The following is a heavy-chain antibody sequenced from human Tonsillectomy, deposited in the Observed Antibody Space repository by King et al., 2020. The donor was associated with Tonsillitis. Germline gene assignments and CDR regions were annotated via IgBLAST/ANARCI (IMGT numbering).Heavy chain of an antibody. Sequence: VQLVESGGGLVQPGRSLRLSCTASGITFGDYVMSWFRQAPGKGLEWVGFIRTKAYGGTTEYAASVKGRFTISRDDSKSIAYLQMNSLKTEDTAVYYCTSGRDYYGSTGRYYFDHWGQGTLVTVSS. CDR1: GITFGDYV. CDR2: IRTKAYGGTT. CDR3: TSGRDYYGSTGRYYFDH. J-gene: IGHJ4*02. V-gene: IGHV3-49*03. D-gene: IGHD3-22*01.